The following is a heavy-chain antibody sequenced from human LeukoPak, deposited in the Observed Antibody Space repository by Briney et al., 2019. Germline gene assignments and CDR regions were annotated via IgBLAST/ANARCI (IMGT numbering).Heavy chain of an antibody. J-gene: IGHJ4*02. D-gene: IGHD2-2*01. Sequence: GGTLRLSCAASGFTFSSHGMNWVRQAPGKGLEWISGISPSADITYYADSVKGRFTISRDNSENTLYLHMNSLRAEDTAVYYCAKGAFYCSSTSCYHNSGYFDYWGQGTLVTVSS. CDR1: GFTFSSHG. V-gene: IGHV3-23*01. CDR3: AKGAFYCSSTSCYHNSGYFDY. CDR2: ISPSADIT.